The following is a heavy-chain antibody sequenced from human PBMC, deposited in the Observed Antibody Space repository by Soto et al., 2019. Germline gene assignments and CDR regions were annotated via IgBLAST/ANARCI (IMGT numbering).Heavy chain of an antibody. Sequence: SDTLSLTCTISGGSISSYYWSWIRQPPGKGLEWIGYIYYSGSTNYNPSLKSRVTISVDTSKNQFSLKLSSVTAADTAVYYCGSESTVTDAFDIWGQGTMVTVSS. V-gene: IGHV4-59*01. J-gene: IGHJ3*02. CDR2: IYYSGST. CDR1: GGSISSYY. CDR3: GSESTVTDAFDI. D-gene: IGHD4-17*01.